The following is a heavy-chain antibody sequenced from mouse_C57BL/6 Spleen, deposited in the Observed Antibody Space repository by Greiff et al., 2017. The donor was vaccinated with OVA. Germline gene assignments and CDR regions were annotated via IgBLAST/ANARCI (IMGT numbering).Heavy chain of an antibody. J-gene: IGHJ4*01. V-gene: IGHV1-59*01. Sequence: QVQLQQPGAELVRPGTSVKLSCKASGYTFTSYWMPWVKQRPGQGLEWIGVIDPSDSYTNYNQKFKGKATVTVDTSSSTAYMQLSSLTSEDSAGYYCAGGYYAMDYWGQGTSVTVSS. CDR1: GYTFTSYW. CDR2: IDPSDSYT. CDR3: AGGYYAMDY.